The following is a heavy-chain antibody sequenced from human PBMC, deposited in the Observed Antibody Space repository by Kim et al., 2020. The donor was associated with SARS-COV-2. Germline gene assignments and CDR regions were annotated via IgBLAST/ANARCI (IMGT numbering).Heavy chain of an antibody. CDR1: EFTFANYG. Sequence: GGSLRHSCAASEFTFANYGMSWVRQAPGKGLEWVSAISGNGGSTYYADSVKGRFTISRDNSRSTLYLQVSSLGVEDTAVYYCAKDRRTISALDIWGQGTMVTVSS. D-gene: IGHD1-1*01. CDR3: AKDRRTISALDI. J-gene: IGHJ3*02. CDR2: ISGNGGST. V-gene: IGHV3-23*01.